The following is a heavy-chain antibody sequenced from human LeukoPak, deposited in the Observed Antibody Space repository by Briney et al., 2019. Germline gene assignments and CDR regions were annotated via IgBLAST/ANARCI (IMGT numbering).Heavy chain of an antibody. Sequence: GGTLRLSCAASGVTFSSYGMSWVRQAPGKGLEWVSAISGSGGSTYYADSVKGRFTISRDNSKNTLYLQMNSLRAEDTAVYYCATGSYGSGSYYWGQGTLVTVSS. V-gene: IGHV3-23*01. CDR1: GVTFSSYG. CDR2: ISGSGGST. CDR3: ATGSYGSGSYY. J-gene: IGHJ4*02. D-gene: IGHD3-10*01.